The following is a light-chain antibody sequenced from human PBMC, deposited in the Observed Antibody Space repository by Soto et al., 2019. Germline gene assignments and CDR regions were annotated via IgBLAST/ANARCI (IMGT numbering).Light chain of an antibody. CDR3: QQSYHNPRT. J-gene: IGKJ2*01. V-gene: IGKV1-39*01. Sequence: DIQMTQSPSSLSASVGDRVTITCRTSQSLNTFLNWYQQKPGNAPKLLISGASTLHREVPSRFSGSGSGTDFTLTITNVQSEDFATYFCQQSYHNPRTFGQGTTLEI. CDR2: GAS. CDR1: QSLNTF.